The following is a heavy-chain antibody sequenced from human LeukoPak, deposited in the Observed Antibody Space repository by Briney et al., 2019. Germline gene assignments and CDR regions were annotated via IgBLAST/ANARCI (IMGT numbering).Heavy chain of an antibody. CDR3: AHGAMYQLDY. J-gene: IGHJ4*02. D-gene: IGHD2-2*01. Sequence: PGGSLRLSCAASGFTFSTYAMSWVRQAPGKGLEWVSIISGRGGNTYYADSVKGRFTISRDNSKNTLFLQMNSLRAEDTAVYYCAHGAMYQLDYWGQGTLVTVSS. CDR2: ISGRGGNT. CDR1: GFTFSTYA. V-gene: IGHV3-23*01.